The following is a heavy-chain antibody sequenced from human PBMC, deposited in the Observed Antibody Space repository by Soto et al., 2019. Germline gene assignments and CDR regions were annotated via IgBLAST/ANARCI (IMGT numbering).Heavy chain of an antibody. D-gene: IGHD3-10*01. CDR3: ARGLFSEDSYSGGWYYFDY. CDR2: INHSGSA. CDR1: GGSFSDYS. V-gene: IGHV4-34*01. Sequence: QVQLQQWGAGLLKPSETLSLTCAVYGGSFSDYSWTWIRQPPGKALEWIGQINHSGSANYNPSLKSRVTISVGTPKNQFSLEPTSVTAADTAVYYCARGLFSEDSYSGGWYYFDYWGQGTLVTVSS. J-gene: IGHJ4*02.